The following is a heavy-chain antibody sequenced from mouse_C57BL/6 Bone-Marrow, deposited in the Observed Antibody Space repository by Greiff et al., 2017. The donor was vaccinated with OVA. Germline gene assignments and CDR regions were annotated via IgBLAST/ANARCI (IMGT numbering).Heavy chain of an antibody. CDR3: TRSAITTVVPGFAD. J-gene: IGHJ3*01. Sequence: VQLQQSGTVLARPGASVKMSCKTSGYTFTSYWMHWVKQRPGQGLEWIGAIYPGNSDTSYNQKFKGKAKLTAVTSTSTAYMELSSLTNEDAAVYYCTRSAITTVVPGFADWGQGTLVTVSA. D-gene: IGHD1-1*01. V-gene: IGHV1-5*01. CDR1: GYTFTSYW. CDR2: IYPGNSDT.